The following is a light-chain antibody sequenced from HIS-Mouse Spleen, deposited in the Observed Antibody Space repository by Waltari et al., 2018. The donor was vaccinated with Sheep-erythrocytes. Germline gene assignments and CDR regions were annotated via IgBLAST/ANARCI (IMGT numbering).Light chain of an antibody. CDR3: CSYAGSYNHV. Sequence: QSALTQPASVSGSPGQSITISCTGTSSDVGGYNYVSWYQQHPGKAPKLMIYDVSKRPSGVPDRFSGSKSGNTASLTISGLQAEDEADYYCCSYAGSYNHVFATGTKVTV. J-gene: IGLJ1*01. CDR1: SSDVGGYNY. V-gene: IGLV2-11*01. CDR2: DVS.